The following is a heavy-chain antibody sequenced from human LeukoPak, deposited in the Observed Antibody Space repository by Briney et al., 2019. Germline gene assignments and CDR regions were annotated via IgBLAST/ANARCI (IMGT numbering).Heavy chain of an antibody. Sequence: EASVKVSCKASGYAFTNYAISWVRQAPGQGLEWMGWISVYNGNTNYARKLQGRVTMTADTSTTTAYMELRSLRSDDTAVYYCARGYCSSATCRHFDYWGQGALVTVSS. CDR3: ARGYCSSATCRHFDY. V-gene: IGHV1-18*01. CDR2: ISVYNGNT. CDR1: GYAFTNYA. D-gene: IGHD2-2*01. J-gene: IGHJ4*02.